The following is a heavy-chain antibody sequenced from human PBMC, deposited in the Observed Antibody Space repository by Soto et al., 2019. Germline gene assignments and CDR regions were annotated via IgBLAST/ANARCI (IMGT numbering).Heavy chain of an antibody. J-gene: IGHJ6*02. CDR1: GGSFSGYY. CDR3: ARADRTLVTSYSMDV. V-gene: IGHV4-34*01. Sequence: SETLSLTCAVYGGSFSGYYWTWIRQPPGKGLEWIGEINHSGTINFNPSLKSRLTISLDTSKKHFSLKLSSVTDADTAAYYCARADRTLVTSYSMDVWGQGTTVTVSS. D-gene: IGHD2-21*02. CDR2: INHSGTI.